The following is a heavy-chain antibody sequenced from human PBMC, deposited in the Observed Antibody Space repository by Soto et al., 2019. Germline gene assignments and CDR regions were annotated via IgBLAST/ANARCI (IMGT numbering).Heavy chain of an antibody. J-gene: IGHJ4*02. V-gene: IGHV4-34*01. D-gene: IGHD4-17*01. CDR3: ARVRTTVTSYYFDY. Sequence: SETLSLTCAVYGGSFSGYYWSWIRRPPGKGLEWIGEINHSGSTNYNPSLKSRVTISVDTSKNQFSLKLSSVTAADTAVYYCARVRTTVTSYYFDYWGQGTLVTISS. CDR1: GGSFSGYY. CDR2: INHSGST.